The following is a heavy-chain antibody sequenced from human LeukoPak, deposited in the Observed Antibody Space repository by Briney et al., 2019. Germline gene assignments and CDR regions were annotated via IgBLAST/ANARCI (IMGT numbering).Heavy chain of an antibody. CDR1: GFTFSSNW. J-gene: IGHJ6*03. V-gene: IGHV3-7*03. D-gene: IGHD3-3*01. CDR2: IKQDGSEI. Sequence: PGGSLRLSCAASGFTFSSNWMSWVRQAPGKGLEWVGNIKQDGSEIYYVDSVKGRFSISRDNSKNTLYLQMNSLRAEDTAVYYCAKTPNTYYDFWSGYSPMDVWGKGTTVTVSS. CDR3: AKTPNTYYDFWSGYSPMDV.